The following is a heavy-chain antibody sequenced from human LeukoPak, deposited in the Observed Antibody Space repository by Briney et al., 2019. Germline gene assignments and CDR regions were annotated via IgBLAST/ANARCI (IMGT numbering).Heavy chain of an antibody. CDR1: GFTFGDYA. Sequence: GRSLRLSCTASGFTFGDYAMSWVRQAPGKGLEWVANIKQDGSEKYYVDSVKGRFTISRDNANNSLYLQMNSLRAEDTAVYYCARDLYRIVVVPHYFDYWGQGTLVTVSS. CDR3: ARDLYRIVVVPHYFDY. D-gene: IGHD3-22*01. CDR2: IKQDGSEK. J-gene: IGHJ4*02. V-gene: IGHV3-7*01.